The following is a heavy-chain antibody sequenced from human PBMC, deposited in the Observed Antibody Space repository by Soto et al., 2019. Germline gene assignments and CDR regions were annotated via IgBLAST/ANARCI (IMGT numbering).Heavy chain of an antibody. CDR3: ARDKITGLCDY. CDR1: GGSFSGYY. V-gene: IGHV4-34*01. Sequence: QVQLQQWGAGLLKPSETLSLTCAVYGGSFSGYYWTWIRQPPGTGLEWIGEINHSGSTNYNPSLKSRVTISVDTSKNQFSLKLTSVTAADTAVYYFARDKITGLCDYWGQGTLVTVSS. D-gene: IGHD2-8*02. J-gene: IGHJ4*02. CDR2: INHSGST.